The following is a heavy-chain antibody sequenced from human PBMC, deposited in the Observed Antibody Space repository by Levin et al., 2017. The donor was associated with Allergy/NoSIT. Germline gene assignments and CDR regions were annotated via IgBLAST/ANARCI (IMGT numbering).Heavy chain of an antibody. V-gene: IGHV3-74*01. CDR2: INSDGSTI. J-gene: IGHJ4*02. Sequence: GGSLRLSCAASGFTFSSYTMHWVRQAPGKGLVWVARINSDGSTISYADSVKGRFTISRDNAKNTLFLQLNSLRAEDTAVYYCARFTSGYLFSYFDYWGQGNLVTVSS. D-gene: IGHD3-22*01. CDR1: GFTFSSYT. CDR3: ARFTSGYLFSYFDY.